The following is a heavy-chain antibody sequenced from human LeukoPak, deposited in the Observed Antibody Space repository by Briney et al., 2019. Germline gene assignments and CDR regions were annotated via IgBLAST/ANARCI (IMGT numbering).Heavy chain of an antibody. CDR2: INQDGSEK. CDR3: ARGGGIQLNY. D-gene: IGHD5-18*01. J-gene: IGHJ4*02. V-gene: IGHV3-7*01. CDR1: GFTFSSYW. Sequence: GGSLRLSCAASGFTFSSYWMSWVRQAPGKGLEWVANINQDGSEKYYADSVKGRFTISRDNSKNTLYLQMNSLRAEDTAVYYCARGGGIQLNYWGQGTLVTVSS.